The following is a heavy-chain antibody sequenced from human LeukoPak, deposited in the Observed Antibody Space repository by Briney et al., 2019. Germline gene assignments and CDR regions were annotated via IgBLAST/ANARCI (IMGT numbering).Heavy chain of an antibody. J-gene: IGHJ4*02. V-gene: IGHV3-48*03. CDR2: IGTIISTT. Sequence: AGGSLRLSCAASGFTFRTYEMNWVRQAPGKGLEWVSYIGTIISTTYYADSVKGRFTVSRDNPRNTLYMQMNSLRAEDTALYYCAIMHPYYDGSGYWVQWGQGTLVTVSS. CDR1: GFTFRTYE. D-gene: IGHD3-22*01. CDR3: AIMHPYYDGSGYWVQ.